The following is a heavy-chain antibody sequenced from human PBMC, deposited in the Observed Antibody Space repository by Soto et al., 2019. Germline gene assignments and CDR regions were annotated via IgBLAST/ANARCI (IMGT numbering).Heavy chain of an antibody. D-gene: IGHD3-22*01. CDR3: AAYYDSSGTSPDASDI. V-gene: IGHV3-43*01. J-gene: IGHJ3*02. CDR2: ISWDGGST. CDR1: GFTFDDYT. Sequence: GGSLRLSCAASGFTFDDYTMHWVRQAPGKGLEWVSLISWDGGSTYYADSVKGRFTISRDNSKNSLYLQMNSLRTEDTALYYCAAYYDSSGTSPDASDIWGQGTMVT.